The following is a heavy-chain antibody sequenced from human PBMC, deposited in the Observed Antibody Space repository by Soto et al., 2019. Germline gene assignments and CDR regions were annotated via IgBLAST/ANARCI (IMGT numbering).Heavy chain of an antibody. CDR1: GGSISSYY. V-gene: IGHV4-59*08. J-gene: IGHJ6*03. CDR2: IYYSGST. CDR3: ARRAVTSPYYYYYMDV. Sequence: ETLSLTCTVSGGSISSYYWNWIRQPPGKGLEWIGYIYYSGSTNYNPSLKSRVTISVDTSKNQFSLKLSSVTAADTAVYYCARRAVTSPYYYYYMDVWGKGTTVTVSS. D-gene: IGHD4-17*01.